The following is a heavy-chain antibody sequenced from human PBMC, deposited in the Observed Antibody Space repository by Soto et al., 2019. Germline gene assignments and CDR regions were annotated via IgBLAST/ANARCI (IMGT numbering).Heavy chain of an antibody. CDR1: GASISNPDYY. Sequence: QVQLQESGPGLVKPSQTLSLTCTVSGASISNPDYYWSWIRQPPGKGLEWIGSIFFNGETSFSTSLESRLSMSVDTSKNQFSLSLRSVTASDTAVYFCAREGRLQSLDYWGQGTLVTVSS. J-gene: IGHJ4*02. D-gene: IGHD4-4*01. CDR2: IFFNGET. CDR3: AREGRLQSLDY. V-gene: IGHV4-30-4*01.